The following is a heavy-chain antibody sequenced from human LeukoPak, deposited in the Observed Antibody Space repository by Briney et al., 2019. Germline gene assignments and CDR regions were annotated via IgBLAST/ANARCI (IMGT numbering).Heavy chain of an antibody. D-gene: IGHD6-19*01. CDR3: AKDNRRHYTSGPNPDSLH. V-gene: IGHV3-48*04. J-gene: IGHJ4*02. CDR2: ISSSGSTI. CDR1: GFTFSSYA. Sequence: GGSLRLSCAASGFTFSSYAMSWVRQAPGKGLEWVSYISSSGSTIYYADSVKGRFTISRDNAKNSLYLQMNSLRVEDTAFYYCAKDNRRHYTSGPNPDSLHWGQGALVTVSS.